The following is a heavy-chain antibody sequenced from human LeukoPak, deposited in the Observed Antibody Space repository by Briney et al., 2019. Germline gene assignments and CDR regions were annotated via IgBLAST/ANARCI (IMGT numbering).Heavy chain of an antibody. CDR3: ARDEYQLRFDP. CDR1: GGSISSSSYY. Sequence: PSETLSLTCTVSGGSISSSSYYWGWIRQPPGKGLEWIGSIYYSGSTYYNPSLKSRVTISVDTSKNQFSLKLSSVTAADTAVYYCARDEYQLRFDPWGQGTLVTVSS. D-gene: IGHD2-2*01. CDR2: IYYSGST. J-gene: IGHJ5*02. V-gene: IGHV4-39*07.